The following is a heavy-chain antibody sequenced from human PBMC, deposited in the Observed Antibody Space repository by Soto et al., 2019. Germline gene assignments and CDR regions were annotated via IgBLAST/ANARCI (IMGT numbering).Heavy chain of an antibody. J-gene: IGHJ4*02. V-gene: IGHV1-18*01. CDR3: AWSYDFWSGYPAFDY. CDR2: ISGYSGET. D-gene: IGHD3-3*01. CDR1: GYTFTGYG. Sequence: ASVKVSCKASGYTFTGYGISWVRQAPGQGPEWMGWISGYSGETNYAQKVQGRVTMTTDTSTSTAHMELRSLRSDDTAVYYCAWSYDFWSGYPAFDYWGQRTLVTVS.